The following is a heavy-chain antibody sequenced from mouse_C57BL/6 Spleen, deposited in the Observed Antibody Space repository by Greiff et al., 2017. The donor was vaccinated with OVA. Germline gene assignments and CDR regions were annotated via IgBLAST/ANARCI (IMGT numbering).Heavy chain of an antibody. J-gene: IGHJ2*01. Sequence: VQLKESGAELVRPGSSVKMSCKTSGYTFTSYGINWVKQRPGQGLEWIGYICIGNGYTEYNEKFKGKATLTSDTAHSTAFMQLSSLTSEDAAIYFCARSGYDYDVVEDYFDYWGQGTTLTVSS. CDR2: ICIGNGYT. V-gene: IGHV1-58*01. D-gene: IGHD2-4*01. CDR3: ARSGYDYDVVEDYFDY. CDR1: GYTFTSYG.